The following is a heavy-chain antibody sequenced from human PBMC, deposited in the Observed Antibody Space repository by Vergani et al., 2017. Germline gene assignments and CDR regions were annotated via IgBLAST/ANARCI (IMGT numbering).Heavy chain of an antibody. CDR3: TTGFPGSSWSTY. D-gene: IGHD6-13*01. J-gene: IGHJ4*01. CDR2: VRNKEDGGTP. Sequence: VQLVESGGGVVQPGGSLRLSCAASGFTFSNHAMSWVRQAPGKGLEWVGFVRNKEDGGTPEHAASVKGRFTISRDDSKAIAYLQMNSLKTEDTAVYYCTTGFPGSSWSTYWGQGTLVTVSS. V-gene: IGHV3-49*04. CDR1: GFTFSNHA.